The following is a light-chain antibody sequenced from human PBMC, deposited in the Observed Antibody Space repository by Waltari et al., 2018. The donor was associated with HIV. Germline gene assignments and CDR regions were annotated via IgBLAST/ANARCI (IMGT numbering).Light chain of an antibody. CDR3: AAWDDSLSGYI. V-gene: IGLV1-47*01. Sequence: QSVLTQPPSASGTPGQRVNISCSGSSSNIGRRHVYWYQQGPGTAPKLLIYSSNHRPSEVPYRFSGSKSGTSASLAISGPRSEDEADYYCAAWDDSLSGYIFGTVTKVTVL. J-gene: IGLJ1*01. CDR1: SSNIGRRH. CDR2: SSN.